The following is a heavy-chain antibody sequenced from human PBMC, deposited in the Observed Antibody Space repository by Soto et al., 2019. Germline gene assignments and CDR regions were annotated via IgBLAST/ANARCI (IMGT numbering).Heavy chain of an antibody. J-gene: IGHJ5*02. D-gene: IGHD6-13*01. CDR3: AKRIGTAGIIDT. CDR1: GFTFSSYG. V-gene: IGHV3-30*18. Sequence: GGSLRLSCAASGFTFSSYGMHWVRQAPGKGLEWVAVISYDGTVRYYARSVKGRFTVSRDSSKNTLYLQMNSLRAEDTAVYYCAKRIGTAGIIDTCGRGTLVTVSS. CDR2: ISYDGTVR.